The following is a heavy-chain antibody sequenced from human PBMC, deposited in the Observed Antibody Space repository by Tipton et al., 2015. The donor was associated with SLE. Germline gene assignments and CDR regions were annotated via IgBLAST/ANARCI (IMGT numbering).Heavy chain of an antibody. CDR2: IYSGGSST. CDR3: ARLAGASGY. D-gene: IGHD1-26*01. CDR1: GFTFSSYA. V-gene: IGHV3-23*03. J-gene: IGHJ4*02. Sequence: SLRLSCAASGFTFSSYAMSWVRQAPGKGLEWVSVIYSGGSSTYYADSVKGRFTTSRDNSKNTLYLQMNSLRAEDTAVYYCARLAGASGYWGQGTLVTVSS.